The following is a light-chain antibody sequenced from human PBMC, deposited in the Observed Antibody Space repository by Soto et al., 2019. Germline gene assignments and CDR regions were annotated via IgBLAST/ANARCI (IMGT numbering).Light chain of an antibody. CDR1: RTDVDGHDY. CDR3: SSYTASAPFYV. V-gene: IGLV2-14*03. J-gene: IGLJ1*01. Sequence: QSALTQPASVSGSPGQSVTISCTGARTDVDGHDYVSWYQQHPGPAPKLMIFDVHNRPSGVSSRFSGSKSGDTASLTISGLQAEDDGDYYCSSYTASAPFYVFGTGTKLTVL. CDR2: DVH.